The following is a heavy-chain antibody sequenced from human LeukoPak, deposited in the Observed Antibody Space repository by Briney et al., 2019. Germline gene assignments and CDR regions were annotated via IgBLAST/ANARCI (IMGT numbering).Heavy chain of an antibody. V-gene: IGHV3-48*03. Sequence: SGGSLRLSCAVSGFTFSSYEMNWVRQAPGKGLEWVSYIRSSGSTIYYADSVKGRFTISRDNAKKSLYLQMNSLRAEDTAVYYCARARLTDYVWGRRTFDIWGQGTMVTISS. J-gene: IGHJ3*02. D-gene: IGHD3-16*01. CDR3: ARARLTDYVWGRRTFDI. CDR1: GFTFSSYE. CDR2: IRSSGSTI.